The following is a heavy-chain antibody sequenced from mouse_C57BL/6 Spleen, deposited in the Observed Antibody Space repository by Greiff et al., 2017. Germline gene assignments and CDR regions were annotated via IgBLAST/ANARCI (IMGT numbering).Heavy chain of an antibody. Sequence: EVKLQESGPGLVKPSQTVFLTCTVTGISITTGNYRWSWIRQFPGNKLEWIGYIYYSGTITYNPSLTSLTTITRDTPKNQFFLEMNSLTAEDTATYYCARAIYYGGGAMDYWGQGTSVTVSS. V-gene: IGHV3-5*01. J-gene: IGHJ4*01. D-gene: IGHD2-13*01. CDR2: IYYSGTI. CDR3: ARAIYYGGGAMDY. CDR1: GISITTGNYR.